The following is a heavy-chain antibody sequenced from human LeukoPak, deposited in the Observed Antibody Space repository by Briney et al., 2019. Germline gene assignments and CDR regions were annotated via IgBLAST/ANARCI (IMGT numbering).Heavy chain of an antibody. CDR2: ISASGDST. D-gene: IGHD6-13*01. Sequence: GGSLRLSCAASGIIFNSYIMSWVRQAPGQGLEWVSSISASGDSTYYADSVKGRSTISRDNSKNMLYLQMNSLRAEDTAVYFCASSSTWRSWFDPWGQGTLVTVSS. V-gene: IGHV3-23*01. J-gene: IGHJ5*02. CDR1: GIIFNSYI. CDR3: ASSSTWRSWFDP.